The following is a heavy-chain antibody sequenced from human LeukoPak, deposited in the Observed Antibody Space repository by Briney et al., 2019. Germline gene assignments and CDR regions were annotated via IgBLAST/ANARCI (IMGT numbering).Heavy chain of an antibody. CDR1: GFTFSSYE. CDR3: ASYAFDWLLGFNNY. D-gene: IGHD3-9*01. Sequence: GRSLRLSCAASGFTFSSYEMNWVRQAPGKGLEWVSYISSSGSTIYYADSVKGRFTISRDNAKNSLYLQMNSLRAEDTAVYYCASYAFDWLLGFNNYWGQGTLVTVSS. V-gene: IGHV3-48*03. CDR2: ISSSGSTI. J-gene: IGHJ4*02.